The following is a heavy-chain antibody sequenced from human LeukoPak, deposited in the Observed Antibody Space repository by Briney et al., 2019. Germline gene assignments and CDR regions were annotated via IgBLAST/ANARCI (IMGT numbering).Heavy chain of an antibody. Sequence: SETLSLTCAVYGGSFSGHYWSWIRQPPGKGLEWIGEINHSGSTNYNPSLKSRVTISVDTSKNRFSLKLSSVTAADTAVYYCARGYGALVYWGQGTLVTVSS. CDR1: GGSFSGHY. D-gene: IGHD4-17*01. CDR3: ARGYGALVY. CDR2: INHSGST. V-gene: IGHV4-34*01. J-gene: IGHJ4*02.